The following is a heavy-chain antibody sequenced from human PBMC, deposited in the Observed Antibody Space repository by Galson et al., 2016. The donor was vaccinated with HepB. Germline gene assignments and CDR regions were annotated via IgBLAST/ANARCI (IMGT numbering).Heavy chain of an antibody. D-gene: IGHD4-17*01. J-gene: IGHJ4*02. CDR2: IRGSGGTT. CDR1: GISFSSYA. V-gene: IGHV3-23*01. Sequence: SLRLSCAASGISFSSYAMSWVRQAPGKGLEWVSAIRGSGGTTYYADSVKVRFTISRDNSKNTLYLQMNSLRVEDTAIYYCAKAEMTTVTRFEHWGQGTLVTVSP. CDR3: AKAEMTTVTRFEH.